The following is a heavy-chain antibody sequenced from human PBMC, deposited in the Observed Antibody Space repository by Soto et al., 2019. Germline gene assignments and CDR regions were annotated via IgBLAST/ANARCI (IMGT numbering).Heavy chain of an antibody. D-gene: IGHD3-22*01. CDR2: ISFSGSIT. V-gene: IGHV3-23*01. CDR3: AKSSGAYGNPYYGMDV. Sequence: PGGSLRLSCAASGFIFTSYAMTWVRQAPGKGLEWVSVISFSGSITDYADSVKGRFTTSRDNSKNTLYLQMNSLRAEDTAVYYCAKSSGAYGNPYYGMDVWGQGTTVTVSS. J-gene: IGHJ6*02. CDR1: GFIFTSYA.